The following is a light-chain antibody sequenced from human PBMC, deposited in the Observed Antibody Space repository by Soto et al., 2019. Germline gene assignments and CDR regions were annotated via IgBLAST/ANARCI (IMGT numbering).Light chain of an antibody. Sequence: EIVMTQSQATLSVPPGERATLSCRASQSVSSRYLAWYQHKPGQAPRLLIYGTSSRATGISDRFRVSGSGTDFTLTISRLEPEDFAVYYCQQNDSSPSWTFGQGTKVDIK. CDR1: QSVSSRY. V-gene: IGKV3-20*01. CDR2: GTS. CDR3: QQNDSSPSWT. J-gene: IGKJ1*01.